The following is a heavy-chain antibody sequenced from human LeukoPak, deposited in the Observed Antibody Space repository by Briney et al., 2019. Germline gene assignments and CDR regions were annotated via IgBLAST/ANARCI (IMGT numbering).Heavy chain of an antibody. Sequence: SETLSLTCAVYGGSFSGYYWSWIRQPPGKGLEWIGEIHHSGSTNYNPSLKSRVTISVDTSKNQFSLKLSSVTAADTAVYYCARGKLTRGAFDIWGQGTMVTVSS. CDR3: ARGKLTRGAFDI. V-gene: IGHV4-34*01. J-gene: IGHJ3*02. CDR1: GGSFSGYY. CDR2: IHHSGST. D-gene: IGHD2-2*01.